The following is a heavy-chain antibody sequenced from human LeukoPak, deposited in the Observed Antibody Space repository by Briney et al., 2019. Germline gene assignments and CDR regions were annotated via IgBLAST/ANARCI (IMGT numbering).Heavy chain of an antibody. CDR2: ISSSGSTI. D-gene: IGHD3-3*01. J-gene: IGHJ6*02. V-gene: IGHV3-48*03. CDR1: GFTFSSYE. Sequence: SLRLSCAASGFTFSSYEMNWVRQAPGKGLEWVSYISSSGSTIYYADSVKGRFTISRDNAKNSLYLQMNSLRAEDTAVYYCARDAITIFGVVIESYYYYGMDVWGQGTTVTVSS. CDR3: ARDAITIFGVVIESYYYYGMDV.